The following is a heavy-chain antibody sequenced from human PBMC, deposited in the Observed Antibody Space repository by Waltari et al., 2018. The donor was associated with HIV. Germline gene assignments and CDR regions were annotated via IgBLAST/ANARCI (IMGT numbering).Heavy chain of an antibody. CDR3: ARRAVRGGNWFDP. D-gene: IGHD3-10*01. V-gene: IGHV5-51*03. Sequence: EVQLVKSGAEVKKPGEYLKSSCKGSGYSFTSYRIGWVRQMPGKGLEWMGSIYPCDSDTRYSPSFQGHVTIPADKSLSTAYLQWSSLKASDTAMYYCARRAVRGGNWFDPWGQGILVTVSS. CDR1: GYSFTSYR. CDR2: IYPCDSDT. J-gene: IGHJ5*02.